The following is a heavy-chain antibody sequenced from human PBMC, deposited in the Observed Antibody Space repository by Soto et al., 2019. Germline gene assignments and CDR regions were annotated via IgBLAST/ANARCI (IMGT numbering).Heavy chain of an antibody. CDR2: IDITRGTT. D-gene: IGHD1-20*01. CDR3: TRGEYNWNDPGIDY. V-gene: IGHV1-46*03. CDR1: GYTFTNYY. Sequence: ASVKVSCKASGYTFTNYYIHWVRQAPGQGLEWVGVIDITRGTTAYAQKFQGRATMTRDTSTSTVYMELSSLRSEDTAVYYCTRGEYNWNDPGIDYWGQGTLVTVSS. J-gene: IGHJ4*02.